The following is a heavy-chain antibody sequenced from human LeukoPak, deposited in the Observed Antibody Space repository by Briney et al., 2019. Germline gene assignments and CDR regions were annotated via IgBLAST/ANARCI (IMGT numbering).Heavy chain of an antibody. D-gene: IGHD5-18*01. J-gene: IGHJ4*02. CDR1: GFSFSTYW. Sequence: SGGSLRLSCAASGFSFSTYWMNWVRQPPGKGLEGVANIMGDGSEKYYVDSVKGRFTISRDNAKNSPYLQMNSLRAEDTAVYYCARDPSRGYSYGYGDSWGQGSLVIVSS. CDR3: ARDPSRGYSYGYGDS. V-gene: IGHV3-7*01. CDR2: IMGDGSEK.